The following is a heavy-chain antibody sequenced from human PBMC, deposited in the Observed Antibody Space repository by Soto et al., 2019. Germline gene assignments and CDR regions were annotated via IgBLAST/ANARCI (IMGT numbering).Heavy chain of an antibody. D-gene: IGHD1-1*01. CDR2: ISSNGGST. J-gene: IGHJ6*02. CDR3: ARGDLEGAPDYYYGMDV. CDR1: GVTFSSYA. V-gene: IGHV3-64*02. Sequence: PXGSLRLSCAASGVTFSSYAMHWVRQAPGKGLEYVSAISSNGGSTYYADSVKGRFTISRDNSKNTLYLQMGSLRAEDMAVYYCARGDLEGAPDYYYGMDVWGQGTTVTVSS.